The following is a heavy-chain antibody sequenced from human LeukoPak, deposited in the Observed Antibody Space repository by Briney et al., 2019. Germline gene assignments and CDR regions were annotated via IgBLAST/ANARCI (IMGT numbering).Heavy chain of an antibody. J-gene: IGHJ4*02. V-gene: IGHV3-64*02. Sequence: GGSLRLSCVASGFTFYNYAMDWVRQAPGKGLEYVSAIGGNGDTSYYADSVKGRFTISRDNSKNTVYLQLGSLRTEDMAVYYCATRHEYSYPYWGQGTLVTVSS. CDR3: ATRHEYSYPY. CDR2: IGGNGDTS. CDR1: GFTFYNYA. D-gene: IGHD5-18*01.